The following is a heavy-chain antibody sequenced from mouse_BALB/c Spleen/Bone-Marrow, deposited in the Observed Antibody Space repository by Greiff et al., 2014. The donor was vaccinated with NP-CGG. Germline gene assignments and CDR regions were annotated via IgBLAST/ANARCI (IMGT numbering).Heavy chain of an antibody. CDR2: LNPSNGHT. CDR1: GYTFTRYW. V-gene: IGHV1S81*02. Sequence: VQGVESGAELLKPGTSVKLSCKASGYTFTRYWMHWVKQRPGQGLEWIGELNPSNGHTNYNGKFKNKATVTVDKSSSTAYMQLSSLTSEDSAVYYCARMITTRGFGYWGQGTTLTVSS. J-gene: IGHJ2*01. CDR3: ARMITTRGFGY. D-gene: IGHD2-4*01.